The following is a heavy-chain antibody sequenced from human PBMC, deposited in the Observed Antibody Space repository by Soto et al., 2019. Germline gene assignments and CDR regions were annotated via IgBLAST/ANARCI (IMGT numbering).Heavy chain of an antibody. V-gene: IGHV4-31*03. J-gene: IGHJ4*02. CDR2: VYYSGST. Sequence: QVQLQESGPGLVKPSQTLSLTCTVSGGSISSGGYYWSWIRQHPGKVLEWIWYVYYSGSTYYNTSLKRRVTTSVDTSKNQFSLKLSSVTAADTAVYYCAIEQTATTSVSSYRDYFDYWGQGTLVTASS. CDR3: AIEQTATTSVSSYRDYFDY. D-gene: IGHD1-7*01. CDR1: GGSISSGGYY.